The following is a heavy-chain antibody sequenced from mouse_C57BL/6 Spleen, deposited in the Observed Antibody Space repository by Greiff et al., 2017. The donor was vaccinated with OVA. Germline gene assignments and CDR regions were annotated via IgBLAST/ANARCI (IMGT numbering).Heavy chain of an antibody. CDR1: GYTFTDYN. CDR3: AREDWDAFDY. Sequence: VQLKESGPELVKPGASVKMSCKASGYTFTDYNMHWVKQSHGKSLEWIGYINPNNGGTSYNQKFKGKATLTVNKSSSTAYMELRSLTSEDSAVYYCAREDWDAFDYWGQGTTLTVSS. J-gene: IGHJ2*01. D-gene: IGHD4-1*01. CDR2: INPNNGGT. V-gene: IGHV1-22*01.